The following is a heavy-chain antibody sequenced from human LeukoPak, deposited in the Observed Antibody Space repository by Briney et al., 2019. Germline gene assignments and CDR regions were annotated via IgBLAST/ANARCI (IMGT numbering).Heavy chain of an antibody. Sequence: SQTLSLTCTVSGGSISSGGYYWSWIRQHPGKGLEWIGYIYYSGSTYYNPSLKSRVTISVDTSKNQFSLKLSSVTAADTAVYYCATVARHYGDSISASYYYYMDVWGKGTTVTVSS. CDR3: ATVARHYGDSISASYYYYMDV. J-gene: IGHJ6*03. V-gene: IGHV4-31*03. CDR2: IYYSGST. D-gene: IGHD4-17*01. CDR1: GGSISSGGYY.